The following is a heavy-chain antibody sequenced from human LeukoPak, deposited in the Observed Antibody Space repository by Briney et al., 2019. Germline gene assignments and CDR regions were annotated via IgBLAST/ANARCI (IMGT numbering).Heavy chain of an antibody. J-gene: IGHJ4*02. CDR1: GYSFTSYW. CDR2: IYPGDSDT. Sequence: GESLKISCKGSGYSFTSYWIGWVRQMPGKGLEWMGIIYPGDSDTRYSPSFQGQVTISADKSIGTAYLQWSSLKASDTAMYYCARGSVGFGELFLDYFDYWGQGTLVTVSS. V-gene: IGHV5-51*01. D-gene: IGHD3-10*01. CDR3: ARGSVGFGELFLDYFDY.